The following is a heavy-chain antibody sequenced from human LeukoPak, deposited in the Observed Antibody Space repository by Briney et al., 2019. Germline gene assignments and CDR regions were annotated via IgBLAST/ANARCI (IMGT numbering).Heavy chain of an antibody. V-gene: IGHV3-7*03. CDR1: GFTFSTHW. D-gene: IGHD5-24*01. J-gene: IGHJ4*02. CDR3: ARGQYTDGLSY. CDR2: IKPDGSEK. Sequence: GGSLRLSCAASGFTFSTHWMTWVRQAPEKGLEWVAIIKPDGSEKYYEDSVKGRFTISRDNAENSLFLQMNGLRPEDTAVFYCARGQYTDGLSYWGQGTLVTVSS.